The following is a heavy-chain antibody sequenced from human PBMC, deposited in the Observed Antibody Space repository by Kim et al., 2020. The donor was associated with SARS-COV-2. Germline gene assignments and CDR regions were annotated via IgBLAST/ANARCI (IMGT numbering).Heavy chain of an antibody. CDR2: IYYSGST. V-gene: IGHV4-39*01. CDR3: AGGRGAGSAFDY. Sequence: SETLSLTCTVSGGSISSSSYYWGWIRQPPGKGLEWIGSIYYSGSTYYNPSLKSRVTISVDTSKNQFSLKLSSVTAADTAVYYCAGGRGAGSAFDYWGQGTLVTVSS. J-gene: IGHJ4*02. D-gene: IGHD3-10*01. CDR1: GGSISSSSYY.